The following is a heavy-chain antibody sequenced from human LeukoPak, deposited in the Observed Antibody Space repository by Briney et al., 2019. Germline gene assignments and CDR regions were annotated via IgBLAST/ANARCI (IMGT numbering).Heavy chain of an antibody. Sequence: GGSLRLSCAASGFTFSSYEMNWVRQAPGKGLEWVSYISFSGSTIYYADSVKGRFTISRDNAKNSLYVQMNSLRAEDTAVYYCARGGYYDSSGYYYVGYFHHWGQGTLVTVSS. CDR3: ARGGYYDSSGYYYVGYFHH. CDR2: ISFSGSTI. CDR1: GFTFSSYE. D-gene: IGHD3-22*01. V-gene: IGHV3-48*03. J-gene: IGHJ1*01.